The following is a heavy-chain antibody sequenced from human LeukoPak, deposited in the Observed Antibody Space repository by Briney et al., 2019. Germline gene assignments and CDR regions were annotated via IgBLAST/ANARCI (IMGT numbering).Heavy chain of an antibody. Sequence: SETLSLTCTVSGYSISSGYYWGWIRQPPGKGLEWIGSIYHSGSTYYNPSLKSRVTISVDTSKNQFSLKLSSVTAADTAVYYCASSLSRIMITFGGVIGTNFEHWGQGTLVTVSS. D-gene: IGHD3-16*02. CDR3: ASSLSRIMITFGGVIGTNFEH. J-gene: IGHJ4*02. CDR1: GYSISSGYY. CDR2: IYHSGST. V-gene: IGHV4-38-2*02.